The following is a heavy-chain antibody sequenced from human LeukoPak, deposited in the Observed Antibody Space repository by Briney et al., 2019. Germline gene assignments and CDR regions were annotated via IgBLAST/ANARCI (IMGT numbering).Heavy chain of an antibody. J-gene: IGHJ4*02. V-gene: IGHV3-30*04. Sequence: GGSLRLSCAASGFTFSSYAMHWVRQAPGKGLEWVAVISYDGSNKYYADSVKGRFTISRDNSKNTLYLQMNSLRAEDTAVYYCARDWEHSGSYYSGYYFDYWGQGTLVTVSS. CDR1: GFTFSSYA. CDR3: ARDWEHSGSYYSGYYFDY. D-gene: IGHD1-26*01. CDR2: ISYDGSNK.